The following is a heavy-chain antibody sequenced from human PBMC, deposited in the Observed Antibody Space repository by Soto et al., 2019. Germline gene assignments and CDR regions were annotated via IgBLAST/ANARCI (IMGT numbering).Heavy chain of an antibody. CDR1: GGTFSSYA. V-gene: IGHV1-69*13. Sequence: SVKVSCKGSGGTFSSYAFSWVRQAPGQGLEWMGGIIPIFGTANYAQKFQGRVTITADESTSTAYMELSSLRSEDTAVYYCARATYCSSTSCHRGAATAGTLYYYCIDFWGQGTTVTVSS. CDR3: ARATYCSSTSCHRGAATAGTLYYYCIDF. J-gene: IGHJ6*02. D-gene: IGHD2-2*02. CDR2: IIPIFGTA.